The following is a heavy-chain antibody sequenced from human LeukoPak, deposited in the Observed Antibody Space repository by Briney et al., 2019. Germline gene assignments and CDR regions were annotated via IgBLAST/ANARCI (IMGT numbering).Heavy chain of an antibody. D-gene: IGHD4-17*01. J-gene: IGHJ4*02. CDR3: ARFYGLGYFDY. CDR2: INHSGST. Sequence: PSETLSLTCAVYGGSFSGYYWSWIRQPPGKGLEWIGEINHSGSTNYSPSLKSRVIISVDTSKNQFSLELSSVTAADTAVYYCARFYGLGYFDYWGQGTLVTVSS. V-gene: IGHV4-34*01. CDR1: GGSFSGYY.